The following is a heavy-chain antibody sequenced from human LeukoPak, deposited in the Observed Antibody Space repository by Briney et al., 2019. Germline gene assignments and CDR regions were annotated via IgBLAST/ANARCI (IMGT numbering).Heavy chain of an antibody. CDR3: ARDFYGDDGHHPFDY. CDR1: GGSIGNYY. V-gene: IGHV4-4*07. Sequence: SETLSLTCSVSGGSIGNYYWNWLRQPAGKGLEWIGRIYASGSTNYDPSLKSRVTISMDKSKNHFSLNLKSVTAADTAFYYCARDFYGDDGHHPFDYWGQGIQVTVSS. J-gene: IGHJ4*02. D-gene: IGHD2/OR15-2a*01. CDR2: IYASGST.